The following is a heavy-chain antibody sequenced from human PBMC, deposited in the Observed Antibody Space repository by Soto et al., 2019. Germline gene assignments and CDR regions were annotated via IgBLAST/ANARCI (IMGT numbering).Heavy chain of an antibody. D-gene: IGHD5-12*01. CDR1: GFSLSNARMG. V-gene: IGHV2-26*01. CDR2: IFSNDEK. J-gene: IGHJ6*03. Sequence: SGPTLVNTTETLTLTCTVSGFSLSNARMGVSWIRQPPGKALVWLAHIFSNDEKSYSTSLKGRLTISKDTSKSQVVLTMTNMDPVDTATYYCARIVYSGYDWADYYYYMDVWGKGTTVTVSS. CDR3: ARIVYSGYDWADYYYYMDV.